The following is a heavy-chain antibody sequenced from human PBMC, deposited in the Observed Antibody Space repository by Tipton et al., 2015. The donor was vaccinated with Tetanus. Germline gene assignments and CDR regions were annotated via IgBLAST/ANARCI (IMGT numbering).Heavy chain of an antibody. CDR3: ARAPYNSPGKYYFDY. D-gene: IGHD5-24*01. CDR1: GVSIKNGGYS. CDR2: TYHTGGT. J-gene: IGHJ4*02. V-gene: IGHV4-30-2*01. Sequence: TLSLTCGVSGVSIKNGGYSWSWIRQPPGKGLEWIGYTYHTGGTYYNPSFKSRVTVSVDRSNNQFSLEMTSVTAADTAVYFCARAPYNSPGKYYFDYWGQGILVTVSP.